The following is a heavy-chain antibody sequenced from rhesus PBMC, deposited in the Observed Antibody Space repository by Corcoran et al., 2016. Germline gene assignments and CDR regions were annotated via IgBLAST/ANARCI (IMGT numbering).Heavy chain of an antibody. CDR3: ARDRRQYYFDY. CDR1: GGSVSSSNW. CDR2: ISGSSRST. Sequence: QVQLQESGPGLVKPSETLSLTCAVSGGSVSSSNWWSWIRQPPGKGLEWIGYISGSSRSTYYNPAHKSRVTISTDTSKNQFALTLSSVTAADTAVYYCARDRRQYYFDYWGQGVLVTVSS. J-gene: IGHJ4*01. V-gene: IGHV4-65*01. D-gene: IGHD6-25*01.